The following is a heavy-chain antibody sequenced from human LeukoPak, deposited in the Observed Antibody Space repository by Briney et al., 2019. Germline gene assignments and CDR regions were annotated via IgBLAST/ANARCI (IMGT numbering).Heavy chain of an antibody. Sequence: GGSLRLSCAASGFTVSSNYMNWVRQAPGKGLEWVSYISSSGITIYYADSVEGRFTISRDNAKNSLFLQMNSLRAEDTAVYYCARSLYCSSTTCSYGMDVWGQGTTVTVSS. J-gene: IGHJ6*02. CDR2: ISSSGITI. CDR3: ARSLYCSSTTCSYGMDV. CDR1: GFTVSSNY. V-gene: IGHV3-48*03. D-gene: IGHD2-2*01.